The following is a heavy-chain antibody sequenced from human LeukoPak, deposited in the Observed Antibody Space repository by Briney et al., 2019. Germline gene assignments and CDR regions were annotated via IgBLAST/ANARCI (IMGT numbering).Heavy chain of an antibody. V-gene: IGHV3-23*01. CDR2: IGGSGAST. CDR3: AKDAITMIVVYYFDY. D-gene: IGHD3-22*01. CDR1: GFTFSSFV. Sequence: GGSLRLSCAASGFTFSSFVMNWVRQAPGKGLEWVSAIGGSGASTYYAYADSVRGRFSVSRDDSKNTLYLQMNSLRAEDTAVYYCAKDAITMIVVYYFDYWGQGTLVTVSS. J-gene: IGHJ4*02.